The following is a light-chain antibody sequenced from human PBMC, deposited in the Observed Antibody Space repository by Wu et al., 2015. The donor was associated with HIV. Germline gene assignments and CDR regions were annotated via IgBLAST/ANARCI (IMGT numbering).Light chain of an antibody. CDR2: DAS. Sequence: DIQMTQSPSSLSASVGDRVTITCQASQDISNYLNWYQQKPGKAPKLLIYDASNLEKGVPSRFSGSGSGTDFSFIISSLQPEDIGTYYCQQYDDFPRTFGGGTKGWRSN. J-gene: IGKJ4*01. V-gene: IGKV1-33*01. CDR3: QQYDDFPRT. CDR1: QDISNY.